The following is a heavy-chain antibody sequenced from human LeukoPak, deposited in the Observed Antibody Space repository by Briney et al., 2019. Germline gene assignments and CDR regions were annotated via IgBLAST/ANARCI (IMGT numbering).Heavy chain of an antibody. Sequence: GGSLRLSCAASGFTFSSYEMNWVRQAPGRGLEWVSYTSSSGSTIYYADSVKGRFTISRDNAKNSLYLQMNSLRAEDTAVYYCARGSGITMIVVVRPDAFDIWGQGTMVTVSS. CDR3: ARGSGITMIVVVRPDAFDI. CDR1: GFTFSSYE. J-gene: IGHJ3*02. CDR2: TSSSGSTI. D-gene: IGHD3-22*01. V-gene: IGHV3-48*03.